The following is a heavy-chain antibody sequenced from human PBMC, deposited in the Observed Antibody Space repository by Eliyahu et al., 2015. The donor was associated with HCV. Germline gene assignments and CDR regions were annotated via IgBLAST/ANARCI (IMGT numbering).Heavy chain of an antibody. D-gene: IGHD6-19*01. J-gene: IGHJ4*02. V-gene: IGHV4-39*01. CDR2: IYYSGST. Sequence: QLQLQESGPGLVKPSETLSLTCXVSGGSISSSSYYWGWIRQPPGKGLEWIGSIYYSGSTYYNPSLKSRVTISVDTSKNQFSLKLSSVTAADTAVYYCARLRGPGIAVAGAFDYWGQGTLVTVSS. CDR1: GGSISSSSYY. CDR3: ARLRGPGIAVAGAFDY.